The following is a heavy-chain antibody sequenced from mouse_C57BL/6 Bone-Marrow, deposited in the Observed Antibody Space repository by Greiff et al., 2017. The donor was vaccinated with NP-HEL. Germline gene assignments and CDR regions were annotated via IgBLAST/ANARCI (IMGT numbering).Heavy chain of an antibody. CDR3: ARNPAYYSNYWYFDV. J-gene: IGHJ1*03. D-gene: IGHD2-5*01. Sequence: EVQLQQSGAELVKPGASVKLSCTASGFNIKDYYMHWVKQRTEQGLEWIGRIDPEDGETKNAPKFQGKATITADTSSNTAYLQLSSLTSEDTAVYYCARNPAYYSNYWYFDVWGTGTTVTVSS. V-gene: IGHV14-2*01. CDR1: GFNIKDYY. CDR2: IDPEDGET.